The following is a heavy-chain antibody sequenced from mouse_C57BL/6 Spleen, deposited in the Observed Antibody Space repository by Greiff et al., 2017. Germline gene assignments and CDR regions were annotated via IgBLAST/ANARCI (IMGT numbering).Heavy chain of an antibody. CDR3: DRSIDYNGYYARDY. V-gene: IGHV14-2*01. CDR2: IDPEDGET. D-gene: IGHD1-2*01. Sequence: VQLKQSGAELVKPGASVKLSCTASGFNIKDYYMHWVKQRTEQGLEWIGRIDPEDGETKYAPKFQGKATITVDTSSNTAYLQLSSLTSDDSAVYSCDRSIDYNGYYARDYWGQGTSVTVSS. CDR1: GFNIKDYY. J-gene: IGHJ4*01.